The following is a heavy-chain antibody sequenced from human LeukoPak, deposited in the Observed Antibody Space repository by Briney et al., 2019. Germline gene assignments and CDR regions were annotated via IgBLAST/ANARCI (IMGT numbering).Heavy chain of an antibody. CDR3: ARDSHDFWSGYLDY. Sequence: PGGSLRLSCAASGFTFSSYWMSWVRQAPGKGLERVANIKQDGSEKYYVDSVKGRFTISRDNAKNSLYLQMNSLRAEDTAVYYCARDSHDFWSGYLDYWGQGTLVTVSS. V-gene: IGHV3-7*01. CDR2: IKQDGSEK. J-gene: IGHJ4*02. D-gene: IGHD3-3*01. CDR1: GFTFSSYW.